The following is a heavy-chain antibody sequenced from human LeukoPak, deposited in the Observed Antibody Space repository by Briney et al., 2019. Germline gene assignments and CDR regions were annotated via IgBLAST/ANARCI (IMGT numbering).Heavy chain of an antibody. CDR1: GFTVSSNY. Sequence: GGSLRLSCAASGFTVSSNYMSWVRQAPGKGLEWVSVIYSGGSTYYADSVKGRFTISRDNSKHTLYLQMNSLTDEDTAIYYCAKDAGASSAFFDLWGQGTLVTVSS. J-gene: IGHJ4*02. CDR2: IYSGGST. V-gene: IGHV3-66*01. D-gene: IGHD2-8*02. CDR3: AKDAGASSAFFDL.